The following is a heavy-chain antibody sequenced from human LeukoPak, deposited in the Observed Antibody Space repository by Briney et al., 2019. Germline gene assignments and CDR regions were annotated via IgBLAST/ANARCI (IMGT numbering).Heavy chain of an antibody. J-gene: IGHJ3*02. V-gene: IGHV3-7*01. D-gene: IGHD6-13*01. CDR1: GFTFSSYW. CDR2: IKQDGSEK. Sequence: PGGSLRLSCAASGFTFSSYWMSWVRQAPGKGLEWVANIKQDGSEKYYADSVKGRFTISRDNSKNTLYLQMNSLRAEDTAVYYCARPSRPYSSSFGAFDIWGQGTMVTVSS. CDR3: ARPSRPYSSSFGAFDI.